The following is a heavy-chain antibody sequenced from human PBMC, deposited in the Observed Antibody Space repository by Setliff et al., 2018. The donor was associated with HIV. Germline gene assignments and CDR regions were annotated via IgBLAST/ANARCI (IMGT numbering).Heavy chain of an antibody. D-gene: IGHD1-26*01. V-gene: IGHV4-59*01. CDR3: ARAGDGSPFYYYYYMDV. CDR2: IYYSGST. CDR1: GGSISSYY. Sequence: LSLTCTVSGGSISSYYWSWIRQPPGKGLEWIGYIYYSGSTNYNPSLKSRVTISVDTSKNQFSLKLSSVTAADTAVYYCARAGDGSPFYYYYYMDVWGKGTTVTVSS. J-gene: IGHJ6*03.